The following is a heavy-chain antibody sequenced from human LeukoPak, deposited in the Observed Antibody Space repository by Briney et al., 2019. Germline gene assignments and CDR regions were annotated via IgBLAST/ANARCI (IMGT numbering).Heavy chain of an antibody. D-gene: IGHD4-17*01. CDR2: IIPIFGTA. Sequence: GASVNVSCKASGGTFSSYAISWVRQAPGQGLEWMGGIIPIFGTANYAQKFQGRVTITADESTSTAYMELSSLRSEDTAVYYCARALKNYGDYGSRWFDPWGQGTLVTVSS. J-gene: IGHJ5*02. CDR3: ARALKNYGDYGSRWFDP. V-gene: IGHV1-69*13. CDR1: GGTFSSYA.